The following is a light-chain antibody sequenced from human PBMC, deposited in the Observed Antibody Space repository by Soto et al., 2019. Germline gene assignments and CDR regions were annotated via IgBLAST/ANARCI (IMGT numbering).Light chain of an antibody. CDR3: QQLNSYPIT. V-gene: IGKV1-9*01. Sequence: IQLTQSPSSLSASVGDRVTITCRASRGINTFLAWYQQKAGKAPKLLIYAASTLQSGVPSRFSGSGSGTDFTLTISSLQSEDFATYYCQQLNSYPITFGQGTRLEIK. J-gene: IGKJ5*01. CDR1: RGINTF. CDR2: AAS.